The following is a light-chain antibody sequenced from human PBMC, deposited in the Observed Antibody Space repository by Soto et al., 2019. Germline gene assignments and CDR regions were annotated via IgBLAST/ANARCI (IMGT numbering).Light chain of an antibody. V-gene: IGLV2-8*01. CDR1: KNDIGVYDF. Sequence: QSALTQPPSASGSPGQSVTISCTGTKNDIGVYDFVSWYQHHPGKAPRLIIYEVVQRPSGVPDRFSGSKSGNTASLTVSGLQAAYEADYFCPSYSGSNTYVVGSGTKVTVL. CDR2: EVV. CDR3: PSYSGSNTYV. J-gene: IGLJ1*01.